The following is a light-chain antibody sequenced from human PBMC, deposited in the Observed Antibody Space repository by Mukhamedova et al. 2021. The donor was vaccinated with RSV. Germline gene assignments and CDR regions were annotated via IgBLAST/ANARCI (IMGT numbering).Light chain of an antibody. CDR3: LQHNSYPRT. Sequence: VASSLQSGVPSRFSGSGSGTEFTLTISSLRPEDFATYYCLQHNSYPRTFGQGTKVEIK. V-gene: IGKV1-17*01. J-gene: IGKJ1*01. CDR2: VAS.